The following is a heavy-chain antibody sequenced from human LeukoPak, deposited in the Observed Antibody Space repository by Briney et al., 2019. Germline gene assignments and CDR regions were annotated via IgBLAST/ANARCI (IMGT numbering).Heavy chain of an antibody. CDR3: ARGRCSSTSCYTSAFDI. Sequence: SQTLSLTCTVSGGSISSGSCYWSWIRQPAGKGLEWIGRIYTSGSTNYNPSLKSRVTMSVDTSKNQFSLKLSSVTAADTAVYYCARGRCSSTSCYTSAFDIWGQGTMVTVSS. V-gene: IGHV4-61*02. CDR1: GGSISSGSCY. CDR2: IYTSGST. J-gene: IGHJ3*02. D-gene: IGHD2-2*02.